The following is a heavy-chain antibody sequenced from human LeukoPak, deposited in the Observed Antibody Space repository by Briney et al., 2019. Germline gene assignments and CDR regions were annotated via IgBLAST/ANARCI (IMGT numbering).Heavy chain of an antibody. CDR1: GFTFSGST. V-gene: IGHV3-21*01. D-gene: IGHD3-10*02. Sequence: GGSLRLSCAASGFTFSGSTMNWVRQAPGKGLEWVSFISTSSSYIYYADSVRGRFTISRDNAKNSLYLQMNSLRAEDTAVYYCAELGITMIGGVWGKGTTVTISS. CDR3: AELGITMIGGV. J-gene: IGHJ6*04. CDR2: ISTSSSYI.